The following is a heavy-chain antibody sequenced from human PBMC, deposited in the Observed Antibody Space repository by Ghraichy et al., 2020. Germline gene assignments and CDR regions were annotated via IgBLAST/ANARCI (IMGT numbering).Heavy chain of an antibody. D-gene: IGHD3-16*02. V-gene: IGHV3-23*01. J-gene: IGHJ4*02. CDR3: AKDRDYDYVWGSYRQNYFDC. CDR2: ISGSGGST. Sequence: GGSLRLSCAASGFTFSSYAMSWVRQAPGKGLEWVSAISGSGGSTYYADSVKGRFTISRDNSKNTLYLQMNSLRAEDTAVYYCAKDRDYDYVWGSYRQNYFDCWGQGTLVTVSS. CDR1: GFTFSSYA.